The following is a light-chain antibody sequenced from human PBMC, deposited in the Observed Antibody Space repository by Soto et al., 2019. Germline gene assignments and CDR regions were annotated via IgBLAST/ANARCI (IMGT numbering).Light chain of an antibody. CDR1: IDDVTAYYR. J-gene: IGLJ1*01. CDR2: DVS. CDR3: SVYTRTSTYV. Sequence: QSALTQPPSVSGSPGQSVTISCSGTIDDVTAYYRVSWYQQTPGTAPKLMIYDVSNRPSGVPDRFSGSRSGNTASLTISGLQAEDEGDYYCSVYTRTSTYVFGTGTKLNRP. V-gene: IGLV2-18*01.